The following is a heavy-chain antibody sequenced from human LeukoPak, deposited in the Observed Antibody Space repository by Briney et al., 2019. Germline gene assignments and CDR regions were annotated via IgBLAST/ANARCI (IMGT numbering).Heavy chain of an antibody. CDR3: AKDRLGYSSLWSN. CDR1: GFTVSSNY. D-gene: IGHD6-13*01. V-gene: IGHV3-66*01. CDR2: IYSDGST. J-gene: IGHJ4*02. Sequence: GGSLRLSCAASGFTVSSNYMSWVRQAPGRGLEWVSVIYSDGSTYHADSVEGRFIISRDNSKNTVYLQMNSLRAEDTAVYYCAKDRLGYSSLWSNWGQGTLVTVSS.